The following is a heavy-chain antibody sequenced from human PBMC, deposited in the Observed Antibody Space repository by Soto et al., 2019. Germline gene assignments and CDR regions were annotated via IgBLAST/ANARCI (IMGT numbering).Heavy chain of an antibody. CDR3: ARSPPYYYDRSGSNKYFQH. V-gene: IGHV3-11*05. CDR1: GFTFSDYY. J-gene: IGHJ1*01. Sequence: QVQLVESGGGLVKPGGSLRLSCAASGFTFSDYYMSWIRQAPGKGLEWVSYISSSSSYTNYADSVKGRFTISRDNAKNSLYLQMTSLRAEDTAVYYCARSPPYYYDRSGSNKYFQHWGQGTLVTVSS. D-gene: IGHD3-22*01. CDR2: ISSSSSYT.